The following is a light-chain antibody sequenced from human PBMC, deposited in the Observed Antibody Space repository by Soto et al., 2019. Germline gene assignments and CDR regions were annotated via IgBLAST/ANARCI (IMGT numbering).Light chain of an antibody. CDR3: QQYNSYS. V-gene: IGKV1-5*01. CDR1: QSISSW. CDR2: DAS. J-gene: IGKJ4*01. Sequence: DIQMTQSPSTLSASVGDRVTITCRASQSISSWLAWYQQKPGKAPKLLIYDASSFESGAPSRFSGSGSGTEFTLTISSLQPDDFATYYCQQYNSYSFGGGTKVEIK.